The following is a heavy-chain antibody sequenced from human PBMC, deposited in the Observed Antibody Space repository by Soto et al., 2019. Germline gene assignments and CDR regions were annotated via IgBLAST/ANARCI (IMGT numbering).Heavy chain of an antibody. CDR3: AREGKVTDPTSYYYYYYGMDV. CDR1: GGSISSSNW. V-gene: IGHV4-4*02. D-gene: IGHD2-21*02. J-gene: IGHJ6*02. CDR2: IYHSGST. Sequence: SETLSLTCAVSGGSISSSNWWSWVRQPPGKGLEWIGEIYHSGSTNYNPSLKSRVTISVDKSKNQFYLKLSSVTAADTPVYYCAREGKVTDPTSYYYYYYGMDVWGQGTRVTVSS.